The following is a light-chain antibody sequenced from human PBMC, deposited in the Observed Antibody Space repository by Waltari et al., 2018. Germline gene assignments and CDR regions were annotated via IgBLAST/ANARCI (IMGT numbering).Light chain of an antibody. Sequence: EVVMTQSPVSLPVPLGQPASISCKSNHSLLYSDGNIYLNWLQQRPGQSPRRLIYKVSNRDSEVPDRFSATGSATDFTLKISRVEADDIGIYYCMQVSQWPHTFGPGTKLEI. V-gene: IGKV2-30*01. CDR3: MQVSQWPHT. CDR1: HSLLYSDGNIY. J-gene: IGKJ2*01. CDR2: KVS.